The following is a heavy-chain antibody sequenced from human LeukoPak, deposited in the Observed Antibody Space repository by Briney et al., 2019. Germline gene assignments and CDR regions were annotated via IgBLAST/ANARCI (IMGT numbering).Heavy chain of an antibody. D-gene: IGHD6-13*01. CDR3: ARDHVAAAGWGVRMVDY. CDR2: ISSSSSYI. CDR1: GFTFSSYS. J-gene: IGHJ4*02. Sequence: GGFLRLSCAASGFTFSSYSMNWVRQAPGKGLEWVSSISSSSSYIYYADSVKGRFTISRDNAKNSLYLQMNSLRAEDTAVYYCARDHVAAAGWGVRMVDYWGQGTLVTVSS. V-gene: IGHV3-21*01.